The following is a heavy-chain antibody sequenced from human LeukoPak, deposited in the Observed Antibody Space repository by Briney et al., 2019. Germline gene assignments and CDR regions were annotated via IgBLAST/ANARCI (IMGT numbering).Heavy chain of an antibody. CDR2: ISSSSYI. D-gene: IGHD3-3*01. V-gene: IGHV3-21*01. J-gene: IGHJ3*02. Sequence: GGSLRLSCAASGFTFSSYSMNWVRQAPGKGLEWVSSISSSSYIYYADSVKGRFTISRDNAKNSLYLQMNSLRAEDTAVYYCARATWITIFGVGGPGAFDIWGQGTMVTVSS. CDR3: ARATWITIFGVGGPGAFDI. CDR1: GFTFSSYS.